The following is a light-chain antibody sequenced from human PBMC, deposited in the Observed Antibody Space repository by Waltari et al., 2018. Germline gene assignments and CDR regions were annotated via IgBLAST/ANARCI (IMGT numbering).Light chain of an antibody. CDR3: QQYNSYLLT. J-gene: IGKJ4*01. V-gene: IGKV1-5*03. CDR1: QSISTW. Sequence: DIQMTQSPSTLSASVGDRVTITCRASQSISTWLAWYQQKTGKAPKLLIYKASTLETGVPSRFSGSGSGTEFTLTISSLQPDDFATYFCQQYNSYLLTFGGGTKVEIQ. CDR2: KAS.